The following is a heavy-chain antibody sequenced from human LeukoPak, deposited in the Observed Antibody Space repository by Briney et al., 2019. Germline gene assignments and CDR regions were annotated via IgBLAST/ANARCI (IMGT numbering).Heavy chain of an antibody. J-gene: IGHJ4*02. CDR3: TRDCGGDSDY. D-gene: IGHD4-17*01. Sequence: GGSLRLSCAASGFSVSSSYMSWVRQAPGKGLECVSVISRSGSTYYADSVKGRFTISRDNSKNTLYLQMNSLRAEDTAVYYCTRDCGGDSDYWGQGTLVTVSS. V-gene: IGHV3-66*01. CDR2: ISRSGST. CDR1: GFSVSSSY.